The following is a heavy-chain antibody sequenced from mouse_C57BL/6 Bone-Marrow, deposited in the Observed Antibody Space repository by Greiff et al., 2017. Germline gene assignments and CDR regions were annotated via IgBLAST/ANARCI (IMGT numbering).Heavy chain of an antibody. J-gene: IGHJ3*01. CDR3: TLIYYDYDPAWFAY. Sequence: EVKLQQSGAELVRPGASVKLSCTASGFNIKDDYMPWVKPRPEQGLEWIGWIDPENGYTEYASKFQGKAPITADTSSNPAYLQLSSLTSEDTAVYYGTLIYYDYDPAWFAYWGQGTMVTVAA. D-gene: IGHD2-4*01. V-gene: IGHV14-4*01. CDR1: GFNIKDDY. CDR2: IDPENGYT.